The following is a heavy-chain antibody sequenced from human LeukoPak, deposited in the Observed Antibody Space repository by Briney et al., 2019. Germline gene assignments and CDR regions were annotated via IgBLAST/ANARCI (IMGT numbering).Heavy chain of an antibody. CDR2: ISGSGGST. Sequence: GGSLRLSCAVSGFTFSSYAMSWVRQAPGKGLEWVSGISGSGGSTYYADSAKGRFTISRDNSKNTLYLQMNSLRAEDTAVYYCAKGGYSSGWTDFDYWGQGTLVTVSS. V-gene: IGHV3-23*01. D-gene: IGHD6-19*01. CDR3: AKGGYSSGWTDFDY. J-gene: IGHJ4*02. CDR1: GFTFSSYA.